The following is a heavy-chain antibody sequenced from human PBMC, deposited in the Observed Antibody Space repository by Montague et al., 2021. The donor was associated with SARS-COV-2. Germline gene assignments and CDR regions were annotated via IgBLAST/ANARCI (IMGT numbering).Heavy chain of an antibody. Sequence: CAISGDSVSSNSATWHWIRLSPSRGLEWLGRTYYRSRWSNDYAVSVRSRIIINPDTSTNQFSLQLSSVTPEDTAVYFCARERWAVGVSFDYWGQGTLVTVSS. D-gene: IGHD1-26*01. CDR2: TYYRSRWSN. J-gene: IGHJ4*02. V-gene: IGHV6-1*01. CDR1: GDSVSSNSAT. CDR3: ARERWAVGVSFDY.